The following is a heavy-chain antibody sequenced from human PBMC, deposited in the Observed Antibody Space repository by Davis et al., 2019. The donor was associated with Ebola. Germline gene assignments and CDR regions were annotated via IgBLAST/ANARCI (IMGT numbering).Heavy chain of an antibody. CDR1: EFTFSTFA. Sequence: PGGSLRLSCAASEFTFSTFAMSWVRQAPGKGLEWVSIIDNTGTKTYYADSVKGLFTISRDNSKNTLYLHVNSLRAEDTAVYYCARHMRGNLYYSMDVWGKGTTVTVSS. J-gene: IGHJ6*03. CDR3: ARHMRGNLYYSMDV. V-gene: IGHV3-23*05. CDR2: IDNTGTKT. D-gene: IGHD3-16*01.